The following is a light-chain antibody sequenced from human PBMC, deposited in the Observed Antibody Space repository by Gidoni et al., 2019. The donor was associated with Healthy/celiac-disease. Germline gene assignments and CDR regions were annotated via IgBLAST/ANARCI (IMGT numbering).Light chain of an antibody. CDR2: WAS. CDR1: QSVLYSSNNKNY. V-gene: IGKV4-1*01. J-gene: IGKJ2*01. CDR3: QQYYSTPHT. Sequence: DFLAVSLGERATINCKSSQSVLYSSNNKNYLAWYQQKPGQPPKLLIYWASTRESGVPDRFSGSGSGTDFTLTISSLQAEDVAVYYCQQYYSTPHTFGQGTKLEIK.